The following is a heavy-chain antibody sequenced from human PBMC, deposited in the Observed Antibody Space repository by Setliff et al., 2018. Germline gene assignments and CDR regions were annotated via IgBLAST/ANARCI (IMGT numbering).Heavy chain of an antibody. V-gene: IGHV3-7*01. J-gene: IGHJ5*02. D-gene: IGHD3-16*01. Sequence: SLRLSSAASGFDFKTRWMDWARQAPGKGLEWVANIKEDGSQTYYVDSVKGRFTISRDNAKNSLFLQMDSLRDEDTAVYYCTGGAGWLITSWGQGTLVTVSS. CDR1: GFDFKTRW. CDR2: IKEDGSQT. CDR3: TGGAGWLITS.